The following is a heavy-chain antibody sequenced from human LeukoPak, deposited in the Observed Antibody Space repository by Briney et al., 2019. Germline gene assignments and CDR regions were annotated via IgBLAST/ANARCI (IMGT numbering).Heavy chain of an antibody. CDR1: GYTFTSYD. J-gene: IGHJ4*02. D-gene: IGHD3-3*01. CDR3: ARDFADYDFWSGYYTLDY. CDR2: MNPNSGNT. V-gene: IGHV1-8*01. Sequence: GASVKVSCKASGYTFTSYDINWVRQATGQGLEWMGWMNPNSGNTGYAQKFQGRVTMTTDTSTSTAYMELRSLRSDDTAVYYCARDFADYDFWSGYYTLDYWGQGTLVTVSS.